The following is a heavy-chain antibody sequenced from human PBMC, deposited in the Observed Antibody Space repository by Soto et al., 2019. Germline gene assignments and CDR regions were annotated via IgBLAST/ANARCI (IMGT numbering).Heavy chain of an antibody. D-gene: IGHD5-12*01. CDR3: ARSARYSGYD. Sequence: SETLCLTWIVAGGSISSYDGSWIRQPPGKGLEWIGYIYYSGSTNYNPSLKSRVTISVDTSKNQFSLKLSSVTAADTAVYYCARSARYSGYDWGQGTLVTVSS. CDR1: GGSISSYD. CDR2: IYYSGST. V-gene: IGHV4-59*08. J-gene: IGHJ4*02.